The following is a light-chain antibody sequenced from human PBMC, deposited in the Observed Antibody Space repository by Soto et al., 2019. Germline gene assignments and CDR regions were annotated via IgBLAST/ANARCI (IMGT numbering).Light chain of an antibody. J-gene: IGLJ1*01. CDR2: EVS. V-gene: IGLV2-8*01. CDR3: SSYSGTNYHYV. CDR1: SSDVGGYNY. Sequence: QSVLTQPASASGSFGQAVTISCTGTSSDVGGYNYVSWYQQHPGKAPKLMIYEVSERPSGVPDRFSGSKSGNTASLTVSGLQADAEADYYCSSYSGTNYHYVFGTGTKVTVL.